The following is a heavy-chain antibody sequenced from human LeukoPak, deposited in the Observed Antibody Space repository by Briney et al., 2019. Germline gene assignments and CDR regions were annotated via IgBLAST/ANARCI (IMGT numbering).Heavy chain of an antibody. CDR1: GGSISSYY. Sequence: SETLSLTCTVSGGSISSYYWSWIRQPPGKGLEGIGNIYYSGSTNYNPSLKSRVTISVDTSKNQFSLKLSSVTAADTAVYYCARVGSSGWPNWFDPWGQGTLVTVSS. J-gene: IGHJ5*02. CDR2: IYYSGST. D-gene: IGHD6-19*01. CDR3: ARVGSSGWPNWFDP. V-gene: IGHV4-59*01.